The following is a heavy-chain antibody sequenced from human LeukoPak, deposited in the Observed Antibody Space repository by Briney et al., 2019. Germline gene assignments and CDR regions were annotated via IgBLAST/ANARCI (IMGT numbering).Heavy chain of an antibody. D-gene: IGHD6-13*01. CDR3: ARDVAADGTFFAGMDV. J-gene: IGHJ6*02. Sequence: GGSLRLSCAASGFTFSNYAIHWVRQAPGKGLEWVTVISYDGGSKFYADSVKGWFTISRDNSKNTLYLQMNSLRAEDTAVYYCARDVAADGTFFAGMDVWGRGTTVTVSS. V-gene: IGHV3-30-3*01. CDR2: ISYDGGSK. CDR1: GFTFSNYA.